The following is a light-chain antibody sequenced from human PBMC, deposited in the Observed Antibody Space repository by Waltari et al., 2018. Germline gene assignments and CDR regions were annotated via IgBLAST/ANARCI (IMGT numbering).Light chain of an antibody. CDR1: QTIDNN. Sequence: EIVVTQSPATLSVSPGERATLSCRTSQTIDNNLAWYQQKPGHTPRLLISGASTMAIGIPARFSGSGFGTEFTLTISSLQSEDFAVYYCQQYNNWLSVTFGQGTRLEI. CDR2: GAS. V-gene: IGKV3-15*01. CDR3: QQYNNWLSVT. J-gene: IGKJ5*01.